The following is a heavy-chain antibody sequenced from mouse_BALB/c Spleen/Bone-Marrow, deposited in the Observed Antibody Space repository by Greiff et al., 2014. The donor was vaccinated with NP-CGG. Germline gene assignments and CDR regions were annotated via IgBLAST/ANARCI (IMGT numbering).Heavy chain of an antibody. V-gene: IGHV14-3*02. J-gene: IGHJ2*01. CDR1: GFNIKDTY. D-gene: IGHD1-1*01. Sequence: VQLQQSGAELVKPGASVKLSRTASGFNIKDTYMHWVKQRPEQGLEWTGGIDPANGNTKYDPKFQGKATITADTSSNAAYLQLSSLTSEDTAVYYCARYYYGSSYFDYWGQGTTLTVSS. CDR3: ARYYYGSSYFDY. CDR2: IDPANGNT.